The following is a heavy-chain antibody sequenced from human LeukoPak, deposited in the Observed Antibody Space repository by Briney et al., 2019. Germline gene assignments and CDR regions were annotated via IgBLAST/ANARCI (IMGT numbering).Heavy chain of an antibody. D-gene: IGHD3-22*01. J-gene: IGHJ4*02. CDR1: GYSFTNYW. V-gene: IGHV5-51*01. CDR3: TRRNYNDESSEFFDY. CDR2: IYPPDSDT. Sequence: HGESLKISCKGSGYSFTNYWIGWVRQMPGKGLDWMGIIYPPDSDTRYSPSFQGQVTISADKSVTTAYLQWSRLKASDTALYYCTRRNYNDESSEFFDYWGQGTLVTVSS.